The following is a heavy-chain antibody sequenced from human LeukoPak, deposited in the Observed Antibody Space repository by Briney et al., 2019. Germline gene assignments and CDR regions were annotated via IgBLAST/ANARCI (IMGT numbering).Heavy chain of an antibody. V-gene: IGHV4-34*01. D-gene: IGHD7-27*01. CDR1: GGSFSGYY. Sequence: PSETLSLTCAVYGGSFSGYYWSWIRQLPGKGLEWIGENNHSGSTNYNPSLKSRVTISVDTSKNQFSLKLSSVTAADTAVYYCARVRATGAHDCWGQGTLVTVSS. J-gene: IGHJ4*02. CDR2: NNHSGST. CDR3: ARVRATGAHDC.